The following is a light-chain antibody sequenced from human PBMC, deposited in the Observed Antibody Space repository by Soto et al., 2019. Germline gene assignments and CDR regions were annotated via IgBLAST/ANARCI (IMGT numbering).Light chain of an antibody. Sequence: QSALTQPPSAPGSPGQSVAISCTGTSSDVGGYNYVSWYQQHPGKAPKVIPYDVAERPSGVPNRFSGSKSGNTASLTISGLQADDEADYYCCSYAGSSTPYVFGTGTKLTVL. J-gene: IGLJ1*01. CDR3: CSYAGSSTPYV. CDR2: DVA. V-gene: IGLV2-11*01. CDR1: SSDVGGYNY.